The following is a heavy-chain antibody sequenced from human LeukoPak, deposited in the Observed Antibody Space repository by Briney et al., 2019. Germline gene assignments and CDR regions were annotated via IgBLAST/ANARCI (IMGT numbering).Heavy chain of an antibody. CDR2: ISWDGGST. D-gene: IGHD5-24*01. V-gene: IGHV3-43D*03. J-gene: IGHJ4*02. CDR3: AKDGTEMATITYFDY. CDR1: GFTFDDYA. Sequence: GGSLRLSCAASGFTFDDYAMHWVRQAPGKGLEWVSLISWDGGSTYYADSVKGRFTISRDNSKNSLYLQMNSLRAEDTALYYCAKDGTEMATITYFDYWGQGTLVTVSS.